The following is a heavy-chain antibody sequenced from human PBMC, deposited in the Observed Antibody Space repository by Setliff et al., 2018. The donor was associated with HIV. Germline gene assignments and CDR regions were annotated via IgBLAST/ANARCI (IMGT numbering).Heavy chain of an antibody. D-gene: IGHD3-10*01. CDR2: IRSKAYGGTT. J-gene: IGHJ6*02. Sequence: GSLRLSCAASGFTFSKAWVTWVRQAPGKGLEWVGFIRSKAYGGTTEYAASVKGRFTISRDDSKSIAYLQMNSLKTEDTAVYYCTRDLTLWFGELYYYYGMDVWGQGTTVTVSS. CDR1: GFTFSKAW. CDR3: TRDLTLWFGELYYYYGMDV. V-gene: IGHV3-49*04.